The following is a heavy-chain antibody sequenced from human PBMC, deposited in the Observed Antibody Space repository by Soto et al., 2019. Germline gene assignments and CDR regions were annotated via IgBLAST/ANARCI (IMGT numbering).Heavy chain of an antibody. CDR2: IYYSGST. D-gene: IGHD4-4*01. CDR1: GGSISSYY. Sequence: QVQLQESGPGLVKPSETLSLTCTVSGGSISSYYWSWIRQPPGKGLEWIGYIYYSGSTNYNPSLKSRVTISVDTSKNQFSLKLSSVTAADTAVYYCARAYSNRYALDYWGQGTPVTVSS. CDR3: ARAYSNRYALDY. J-gene: IGHJ4*02. V-gene: IGHV4-59*08.